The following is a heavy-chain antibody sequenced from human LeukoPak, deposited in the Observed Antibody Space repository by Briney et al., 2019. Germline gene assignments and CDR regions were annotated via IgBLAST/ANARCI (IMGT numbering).Heavy chain of an antibody. D-gene: IGHD3-22*01. CDR3: VRVDTSGYYYELSFDY. CDR2: TKKDGSEK. V-gene: IGHV3-7*01. CDR1: GFTFSSYW. Sequence: GGSLRLSCAASGFTFSSYWMSWVRQAPGKGLEWVANTKKDGSEKEYVDSVKGRFTISRDNAKNSLYLQMNSLRVEDTAVYYCVRVDTSGYYYELSFDYWGQGTLVTVSS. J-gene: IGHJ4*02.